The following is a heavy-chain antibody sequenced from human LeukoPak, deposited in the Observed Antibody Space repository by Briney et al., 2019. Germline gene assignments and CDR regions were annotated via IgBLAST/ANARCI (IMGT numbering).Heavy chain of an antibody. Sequence: GGSLRLSCAASGFTFDDYAMHWVRQAPGKGLEWVSGISWNSGSIGYADSVKGRFTISRDNSKNTPYLQMKSLRAEDTAVYYCAKDPTDFDSSGQTYFDYWGQGTLVTVSS. D-gene: IGHD3-22*01. CDR3: AKDPTDFDSSGQTYFDY. J-gene: IGHJ4*02. V-gene: IGHV3-9*01. CDR1: GFTFDDYA. CDR2: ISWNSGSI.